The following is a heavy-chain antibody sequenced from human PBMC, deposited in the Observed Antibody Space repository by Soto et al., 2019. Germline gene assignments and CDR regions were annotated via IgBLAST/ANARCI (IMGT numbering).Heavy chain of an antibody. J-gene: IGHJ4*02. V-gene: IGHV3-23*01. Sequence: GGSLRLSCAASGFPFGENAMSWVRQAPGKGLEWVSGISDSGATTYYADSVRGRFTISRDNSKNTLYLQMKSLRAEDSASHYCAKEDTSSGSLDYWGQGALVTV. CDR2: ISDSGATT. CDR3: AKEDTSSGSLDY. CDR1: GFPFGENA. D-gene: IGHD6-19*01.